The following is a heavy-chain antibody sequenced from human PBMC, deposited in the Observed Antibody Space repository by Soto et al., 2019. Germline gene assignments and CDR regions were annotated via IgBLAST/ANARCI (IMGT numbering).Heavy chain of an antibody. Sequence: QVQLVQSGVEVREPGASVKVSCKASAYSFPSYGISWVRQAPGQGLEWMGWISIHDGNTNYAQKFQGRVTMTTDTSTSTAYMELRSLRSDDTGVYYCARDAVNWNAAIDDYFYGLDVWGQGTTVTVSS. CDR3: ARDAVNWNAAIDDYFYGLDV. CDR1: AYSFPSYG. J-gene: IGHJ6*02. CDR2: ISIHDGNT. D-gene: IGHD1-1*01. V-gene: IGHV1-18*01.